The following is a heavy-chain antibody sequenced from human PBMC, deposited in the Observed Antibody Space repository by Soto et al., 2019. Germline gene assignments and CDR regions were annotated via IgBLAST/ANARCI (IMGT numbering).Heavy chain of an antibody. CDR1: GYSFTSYW. Sequence: GESLKISCKGSGYSFTSYWIGWVRQMPGKGLEWMGIIYPGDSDTRYSPSFQGQVTISADKSISTAYLQWSSLKASDTAMDYCARGTAYGSGSCARLYYYCGMDVWGQGTTVTVSS. J-gene: IGHJ6*02. CDR3: ARGTAYGSGSCARLYYYCGMDV. V-gene: IGHV5-51*01. CDR2: IYPGDSDT. D-gene: IGHD3-10*01.